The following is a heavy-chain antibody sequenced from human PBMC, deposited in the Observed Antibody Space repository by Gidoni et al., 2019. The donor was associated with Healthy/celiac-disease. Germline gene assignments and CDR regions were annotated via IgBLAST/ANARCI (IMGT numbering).Heavy chain of an antibody. CDR2: INSKTYGWTT. CDR1: GFTFRNAW. J-gene: IGHJ4*02. CDR3: TTDRRYYYDSSGYY. D-gene: IGHD3-22*01. V-gene: IGHV3-15*01. Sequence: AAYGFTFRNAWMSWVRQAPGKGLEWVGRINSKTYGWTTDYAAPVKGRFTISRDDSKNTLYLQMNSLKTEDTAVYYCTTDRRYYYDSSGYYWGQGTLVTVSS.